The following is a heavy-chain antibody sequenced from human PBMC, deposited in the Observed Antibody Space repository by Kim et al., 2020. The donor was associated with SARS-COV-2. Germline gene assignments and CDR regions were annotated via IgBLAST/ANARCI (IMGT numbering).Heavy chain of an antibody. CDR2: ISGSGGST. CDR3: AKAMAHTRITMMGCGMDV. D-gene: IGHD3-22*01. J-gene: IGHJ6*01. V-gene: IGHV3-23*01. CDR1: GFTFSSYA. Sequence: GGSLRLSCAASGFTFSSYAMSWVRQAPGKGLEWVSAISGSGGSTYYADSVKGRFTISRDNSKNTLYLQMNSLRAEDTAVYYCAKAMAHTRITMMGCGMDVWGQGPTLTVSS.